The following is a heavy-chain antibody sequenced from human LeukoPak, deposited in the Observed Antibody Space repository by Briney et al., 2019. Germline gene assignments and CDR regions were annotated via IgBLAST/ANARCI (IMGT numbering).Heavy chain of an antibody. CDR2: IYSCGST. D-gene: IGHD6-13*01. Sequence: GGSLRLSCSASWFTVSSKYMSWVRQAPAKGLEWVSVIYSCGSTYYADSVKGRFTISRDNSKNTLYLQMNSLRAEDTAVYYCATTPYSKDDYWGQGTLVTVSS. J-gene: IGHJ4*02. V-gene: IGHV3-53*01. CDR3: ATTPYSKDDY. CDR1: WFTVSSKY.